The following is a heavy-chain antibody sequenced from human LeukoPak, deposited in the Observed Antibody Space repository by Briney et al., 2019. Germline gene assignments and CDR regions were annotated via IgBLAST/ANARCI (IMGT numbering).Heavy chain of an antibody. CDR1: GGTFSSYA. CDR2: IIPILGIA. D-gene: IGHD6-13*01. CDR3: ARAGGSSSWHTPFDY. Sequence: ASVKVSCKASGGTFSSYAISWVRQAPGQGLEWMGRIIPILGIANYAQKFQGRVTITADESTSTAYMELRSLRSEDTAVYYCARAGGSSSWHTPFDYWGQGTLVTVSS. V-gene: IGHV1-69*04. J-gene: IGHJ4*02.